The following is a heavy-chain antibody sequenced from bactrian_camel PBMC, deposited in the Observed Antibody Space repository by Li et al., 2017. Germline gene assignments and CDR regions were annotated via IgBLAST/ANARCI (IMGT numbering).Heavy chain of an antibody. Sequence: VQLVESGGGLVQPGGSLRLSCAGSGYTFDDDVMVWIRQAPGKGLEWVSGIYSGGTKAYADSVKGRFTISRDNAKNTLYLELNSLKTGDTAMYYCSKGINTVERGQGTQVTVS. V-gene: IGHV3-1*01. CDR1: GYTFDDDV. J-gene: IGHJ4*01. D-gene: IGHD6*01. CDR2: IYSGGTK.